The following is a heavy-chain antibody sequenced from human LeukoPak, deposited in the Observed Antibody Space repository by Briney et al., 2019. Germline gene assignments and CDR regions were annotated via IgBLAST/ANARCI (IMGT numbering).Heavy chain of an antibody. D-gene: IGHD3-10*01. CDR3: ARGGSSPQLDP. CDR1: GGSISSSSYY. Sequence: SETLSLTCTVSGGSISSSSYYWGWIRQPPGKGLEWIGSIYYSGSTYYNPSLKSRVTISVDTSKNQFSLKLSFVTAADTAVYYCARGGSSPQLDPWGQGTLVTVSS. CDR2: IYYSGST. J-gene: IGHJ5*02. V-gene: IGHV4-39*01.